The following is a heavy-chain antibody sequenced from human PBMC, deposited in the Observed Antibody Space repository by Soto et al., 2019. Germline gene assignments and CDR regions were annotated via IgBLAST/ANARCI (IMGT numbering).Heavy chain of an antibody. CDR3: ARDRAGIDILTGYYPISGMDV. J-gene: IGHJ6*02. D-gene: IGHD3-9*01. CDR1: GFTFSSYW. Sequence: GGSLRLSCAASGFTFSSYWMHWVRQAPGKGLVWVSRINSDGSSTSYADSVKGRFTISRDNAKNTLYLKMNSLRAEDMAVYYCARDRAGIDILTGYYPISGMDVWGQGTTVTVSS. V-gene: IGHV3-74*01. CDR2: INSDGSST.